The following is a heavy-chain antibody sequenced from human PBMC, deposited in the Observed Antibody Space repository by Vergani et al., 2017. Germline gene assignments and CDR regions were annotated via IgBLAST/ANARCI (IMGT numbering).Heavy chain of an antibody. J-gene: IGHJ4*02. CDR2: IYYSGST. V-gene: IGHV4-59*12. Sequence: QVQLQESGPGLVKPSETLSLTCTVSGGSISSYYWSWIRQPPGKGLEWIGYIYYSGSTYYNPSLKSRVTISVDTSKNQFSLKLSSVTAADTAVYYCARGQELGDGYNTFDYWGQGTLVTVSS. D-gene: IGHD5-24*01. CDR3: ARGQELGDGYNTFDY. CDR1: GGSISSYY.